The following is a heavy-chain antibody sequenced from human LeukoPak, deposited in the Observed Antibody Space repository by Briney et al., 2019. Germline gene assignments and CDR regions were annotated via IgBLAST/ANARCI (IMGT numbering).Heavy chain of an antibody. CDR2: INPNSGGT. V-gene: IGHV1-2*02. D-gene: IGHD3-22*01. Sequence: ASVKVSCKASGYTFTGYYMHWVRQAPGQGLEWMGWINPNSGGTNYAQKFQGRVTMTRDTFISTAYMELSRLRSDDTAVYYCARDLYYYDSSGYLWAFDIWGQGTMVTVSS. CDR3: ARDLYYYDSSGYLWAFDI. CDR1: GYTFTGYY. J-gene: IGHJ3*02.